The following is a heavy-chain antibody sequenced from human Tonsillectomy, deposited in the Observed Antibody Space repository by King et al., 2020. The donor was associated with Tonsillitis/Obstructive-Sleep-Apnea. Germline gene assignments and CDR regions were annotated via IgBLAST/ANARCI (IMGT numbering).Heavy chain of an antibody. D-gene: IGHD2-21*01. CDR2: ISWNSRRI. V-gene: IGHV3-9*01. J-gene: IGHJ6*03. CDR1: GFTFDDYA. CDR3: AKDHGLAGYLYYMDV. Sequence: VQLVESGGGLVQPGRSLRLSCASSGFTFDDYAMHWVRQTPGKGLEWVSGISWNSRRIGYADSVKGRFTISRDNAKSSLYLEMNSLRVEDTALYYCAKDHGLAGYLYYMDVWGKGTTVTVS.